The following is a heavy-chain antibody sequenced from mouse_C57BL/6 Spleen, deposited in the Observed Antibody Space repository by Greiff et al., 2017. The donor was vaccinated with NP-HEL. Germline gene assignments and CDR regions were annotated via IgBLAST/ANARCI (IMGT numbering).Heavy chain of an antibody. CDR3: ARFSGTEAMDY. V-gene: IGHV1-54*01. D-gene: IGHD4-1*01. J-gene: IGHJ4*01. CDR2: INPGSGGT. Sequence: VQLQQSGAELVRPGTSVKVSCKASGYAFTNYLIEWVKQRPGQGLEWIGVINPGSGGTNYNEKFKGKATLTADKSSSTAYMQLSSLTSEDSAVYFCARFSGTEAMDYWGQGTSVTVSS. CDR1: GYAFTNYL.